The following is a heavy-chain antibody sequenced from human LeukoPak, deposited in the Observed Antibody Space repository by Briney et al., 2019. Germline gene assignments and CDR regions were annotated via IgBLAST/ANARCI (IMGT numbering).Heavy chain of an antibody. CDR3: ARDEEGYCGGDCYFDY. V-gene: IGHV3-21*01. Sequence: GGSLRLSCAASGFTFSSYNMNWVRQAPGKGLELVSSISSTSTYIYYADSVKGRFTISRDNTKNSLYLQMNSLRAEDTAVYYCARDEEGYCGGDCYFDYWGQGTLVTVSS. D-gene: IGHD2-21*02. J-gene: IGHJ4*02. CDR2: ISSTSTYI. CDR1: GFTFSSYN.